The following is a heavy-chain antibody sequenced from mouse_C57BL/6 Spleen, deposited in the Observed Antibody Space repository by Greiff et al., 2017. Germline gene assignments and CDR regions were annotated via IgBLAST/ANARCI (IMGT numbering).Heavy chain of an antibody. Sequence: EVQLVESGGDLVKPGGSLKLSCAASGFTFSSYGMSWVRQTPDKRLEWVATISSGGSYTYYPDSVKGRFPISRDNAKNTLYLQMSSLKSEDTAMYYCARQGNYPYYAMDYWGQGTSVTVSA. J-gene: IGHJ4*01. CDR3: ARQGNYPYYAMDY. CDR1: GFTFSSYG. V-gene: IGHV5-6*01. CDR2: ISSGGSYT.